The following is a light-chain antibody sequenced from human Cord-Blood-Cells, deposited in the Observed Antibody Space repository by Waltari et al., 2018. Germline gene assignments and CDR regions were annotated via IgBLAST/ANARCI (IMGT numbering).Light chain of an antibody. CDR2: AAS. J-gene: IGKJ1*01. CDR3: QQSYSTLWT. V-gene: IGKV1-39*01. Sequence: DLPMTQSPSSLSASVGDRVTITCRASQSISSYLNWYQQKPGKAPKLLIYAASSLQSGVPSRFSGSGSGTDFTVTISSLQPEDFATYYCQQSYSTLWTFGQGTKVEIK. CDR1: QSISSY.